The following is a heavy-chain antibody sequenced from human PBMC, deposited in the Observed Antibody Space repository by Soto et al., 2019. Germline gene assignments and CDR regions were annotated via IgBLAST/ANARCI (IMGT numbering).Heavy chain of an antibody. Sequence: SETLSLTCAVYGGSFSGYYWSWIRQPPGKGLEWIGEINHSGSTNYNPSLKSRVTISVDTSKNQFSLKLSSVTAADTAVYYRARRSGSYFFVIWGQGTLVTVSS. D-gene: IGHD3-10*01. CDR3: ARRSGSYFFVI. CDR2: INHSGST. CDR1: GGSFSGYY. V-gene: IGHV4-34*01. J-gene: IGHJ4*02.